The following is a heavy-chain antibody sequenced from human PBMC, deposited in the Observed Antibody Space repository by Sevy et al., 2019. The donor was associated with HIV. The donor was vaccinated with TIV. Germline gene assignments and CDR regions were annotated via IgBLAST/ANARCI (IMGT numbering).Heavy chain of an antibody. CDR1: GFTFSSYW. D-gene: IGHD5-18*01. CDR2: IKQDGSEK. CDR3: AREMMNTAMDPGFDY. J-gene: IGHJ4*02. Sequence: GGSLRLSCAASGFTFSSYWMSWVRQAPGKGLERVANIKQDGSEKYYVDSVKGRFTISRDNAKNSLYLQMNSLRAEDTAMYYCAREMMNTAMDPGFDYWGQGTLVTVSS. V-gene: IGHV3-7*03.